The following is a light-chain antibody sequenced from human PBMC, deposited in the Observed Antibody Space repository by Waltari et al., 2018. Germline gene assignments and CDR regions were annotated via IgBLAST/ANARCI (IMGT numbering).Light chain of an antibody. V-gene: IGLV2-14*03. CDR1: SRHVGGYDW. J-gene: IGLJ1*01. Sequence: QSALTQPASVSGSPGQSITISCTGTSRHVGGYDWVSWYQQHPDKAPKVVILDVSYRPSGVSNRFSGSKSGNTASLTISGLQAEDEADYYCTSYTSSHSLVFGTGTKVTVL. CDR2: DVS. CDR3: TSYTSSHSLV.